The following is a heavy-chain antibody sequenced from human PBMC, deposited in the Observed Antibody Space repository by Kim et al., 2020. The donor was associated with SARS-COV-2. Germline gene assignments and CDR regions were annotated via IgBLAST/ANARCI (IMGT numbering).Heavy chain of an antibody. Sequence: GGSLRLSCAASGFTFSSYWMSWVRQAPGKGLEWVANIKQDGSEKYYVDSVKGRFTISRDNAKKSVYLEMNSLRDEDTAVYYCGRAGSGIVGRLANFWGQGTLVTVSS. CDR2: IKQDGSEK. CDR1: GFTFSSYW. CDR3: GRAGSGIVGRLANF. J-gene: IGHJ4*02. V-gene: IGHV3-7*01. D-gene: IGHD3-10*01.